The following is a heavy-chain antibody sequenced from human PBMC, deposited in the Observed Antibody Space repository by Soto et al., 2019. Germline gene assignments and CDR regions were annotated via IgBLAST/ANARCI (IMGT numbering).Heavy chain of an antibody. CDR2: IYTSGST. Sequence: SETLSLTCTVSGGSISSYYWSWIRQPAGKGLEWIGRIYTSGSTNYNPSLKSRVTMSVDTSKNQFSLSLSSVTAADTAVYYCARGGRFLEWYQTNNYGMDVWGQGTTVTVSS. D-gene: IGHD3-3*01. V-gene: IGHV4-4*07. CDR3: ARGGRFLEWYQTNNYGMDV. CDR1: GGSISSYY. J-gene: IGHJ6*02.